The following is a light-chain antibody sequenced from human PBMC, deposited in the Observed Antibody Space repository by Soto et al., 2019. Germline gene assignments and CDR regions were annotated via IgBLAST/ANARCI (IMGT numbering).Light chain of an antibody. CDR2: AAS. J-gene: IGKJ1*01. CDR3: QKYNSAPWT. Sequence: DIQMTQFPFSLSASVGDRVTITCRASQGISNYLDWYQQKPGKVPKLLIYAASTLQSGVPSRFSGSGSGTDFTLTISSLQPEDVATYYCQKYNSAPWTFGQGTKVEIK. CDR1: QGISNY. V-gene: IGKV1-27*01.